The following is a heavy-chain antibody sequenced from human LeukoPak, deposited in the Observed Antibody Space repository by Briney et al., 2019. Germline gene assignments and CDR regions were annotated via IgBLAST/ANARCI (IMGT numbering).Heavy chain of an antibody. D-gene: IGHD3-22*01. CDR3: ASSSGYYYVGAFDI. CDR1: GGSISSYY. V-gene: IGHV4-59*01. Sequence: SETLSLTCTVSGGSISSYYWSWIRQPPGKGLEWIGHIYYSGSTNYNPSLKSRVTISVDTSKNQFSLKLSSVTAADTAVYYCASSSGYYYVGAFDIWGQGTMVTVSS. CDR2: IYYSGST. J-gene: IGHJ3*02.